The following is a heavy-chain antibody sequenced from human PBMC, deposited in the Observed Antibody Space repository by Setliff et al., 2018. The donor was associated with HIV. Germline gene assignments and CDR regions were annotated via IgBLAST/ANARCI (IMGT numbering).Heavy chain of an antibody. D-gene: IGHD3-3*01. CDR2: IWPDDSDT. CDR1: GYSFTNYW. V-gene: IGHV5-51*01. Sequence: PGESLKISCQASGYSFTNYWVGWVRQMPGNGLEWVGLIWPDDSDTIYSPSLQGQVTLSADKSITTVYLQWNSLKAPDTAIYYCARLSKFYDFWTPNYWGQGTLVTVSS. CDR3: ARLSKFYDFWTPNY. J-gene: IGHJ4*02.